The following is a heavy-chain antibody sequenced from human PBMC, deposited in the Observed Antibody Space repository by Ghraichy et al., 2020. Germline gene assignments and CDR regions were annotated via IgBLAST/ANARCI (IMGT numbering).Heavy chain of an antibody. CDR3: AREVWTLIRSTYNWFDP. CDR1: GFTFSSYS. Sequence: GGSLRLSCAASGFTFSSYSMNWVRQAPGKGLEWVSSISSSSSYIYYADSVKGRFTISRDNAKNSLYLQMNSLRAEDTAVYYCAREVWTLIRSTYNWFDPWGQGTLVTVSS. J-gene: IGHJ5*02. CDR2: ISSSSSYI. V-gene: IGHV3-21*01. D-gene: IGHD2-21*01.